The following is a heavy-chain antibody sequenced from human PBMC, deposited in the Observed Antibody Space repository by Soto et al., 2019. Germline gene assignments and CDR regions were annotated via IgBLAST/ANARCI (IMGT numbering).Heavy chain of an antibody. V-gene: IGHV3-72*01. D-gene: IGHD4-17*01. CDR3: VRGGGYGDNDYYYYVMDF. CDR2: TRNKPNSYTA. Sequence: GGSLRLSCAASGFTFSSYSMNWVRQAPGKGLEWVGRTRNKPNSYTADYAASVKGRFTISRDDSKNSLYLQMNSLKTEDTAVYYCVRGGGYGDNDYYYYVMDFWGQGTTVTVSS. CDR1: GFTFSSYS. J-gene: IGHJ6*02.